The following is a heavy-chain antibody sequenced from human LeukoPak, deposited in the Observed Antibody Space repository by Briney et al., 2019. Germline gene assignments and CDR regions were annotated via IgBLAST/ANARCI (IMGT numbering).Heavy chain of an antibody. CDR1: GGTFSSYA. Sequence: SVKVSCKASGGTFSSYAISWVRQAPGQGLEWMGGIIPIFGTANYAQKFQGRVTITADESTSTAYMELSSLRSEGTAVYYCARVLGVVIQDAFDIWGQGTMVTVSS. CDR2: IIPIFGTA. CDR3: ARVLGVVIQDAFDI. D-gene: IGHD3-3*01. V-gene: IGHV1-69*13. J-gene: IGHJ3*02.